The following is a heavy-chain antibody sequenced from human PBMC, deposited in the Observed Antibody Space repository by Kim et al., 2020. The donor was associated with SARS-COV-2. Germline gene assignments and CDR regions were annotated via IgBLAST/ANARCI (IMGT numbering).Heavy chain of an antibody. CDR3: ARELTTYLGLVCWFDP. CDR1: GFTFSSYA. Sequence: GGSLRLSCAASGFTFSSYAMHWVRQAPGKGLEWVAVISYDGSNKYYADSVKGRFTISRDNSKNTLYLQMNSLRAEDTAVYYCARELTTYLGLVCWFDPWGQGTLVTVSS. CDR2: ISYDGSNK. J-gene: IGHJ5*02. V-gene: IGHV3-30-3*01. D-gene: IGHD1-26*01.